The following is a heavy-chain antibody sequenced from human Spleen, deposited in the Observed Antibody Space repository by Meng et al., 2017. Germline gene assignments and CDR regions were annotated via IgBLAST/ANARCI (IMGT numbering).Heavy chain of an antibody. J-gene: IGHJ5*02. CDR2: INWNGGST. CDR1: GFTFEDYG. Sequence: GGSLRLSCAASGFTFEDYGMSWVRQAPGKGLEWVSGINWNGGSTGYADSVKGRFTISRDNAKNSLYLQMNSLRVEDTAVYYCARVFRGYSGYEWFDPWGQGTLVTVSS. CDR3: ARVFRGYSGYEWFDP. D-gene: IGHD5-12*01. V-gene: IGHV3-20*04.